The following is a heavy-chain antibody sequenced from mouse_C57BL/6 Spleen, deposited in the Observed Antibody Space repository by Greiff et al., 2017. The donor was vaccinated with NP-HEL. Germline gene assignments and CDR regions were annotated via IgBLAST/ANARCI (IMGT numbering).Heavy chain of an antibody. Sequence: VQLQQSGAELVKPGASVKISCKASGYAFSSYWMNWVKQRPGKGLEWIGQIYPGNGDTNYNGKFKGKDTLTADKSYSTVYMQLSSLTAEDSAVYFCARCDYDYAMDYWGQGTSVTVSS. D-gene: IGHD2-4*01. CDR2: IYPGNGDT. CDR1: GYAFSSYW. J-gene: IGHJ4*01. CDR3: ARCDYDYAMDY. V-gene: IGHV1-80*01.